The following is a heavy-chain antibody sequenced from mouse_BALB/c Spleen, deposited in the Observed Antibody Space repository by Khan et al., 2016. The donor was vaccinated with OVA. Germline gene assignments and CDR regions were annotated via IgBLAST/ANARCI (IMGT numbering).Heavy chain of an antibody. V-gene: IGHV3-2*02. CDR3: ARNNYYGYAVDY. Sequence: VQLQQSGPGLVKPSQSLSLTCTVTGYSITTNYAWDWIRQFPGNKLEWMGYISYSGSTSYNPSLKSRISITRDTSKNQFFLQLNSVTTEDTATYYCARNNYYGYAVDYWGQGTSVTVSS. CDR2: ISYSGST. J-gene: IGHJ4*01. CDR1: GYSITTNYA. D-gene: IGHD1-1*01.